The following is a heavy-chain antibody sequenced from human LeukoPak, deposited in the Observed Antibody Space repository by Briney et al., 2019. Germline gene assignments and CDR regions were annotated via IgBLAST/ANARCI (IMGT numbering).Heavy chain of an antibody. V-gene: IGHV1-2*02. CDR3: ARAREVTGLTP. J-gene: IGHJ5*02. D-gene: IGHD3-9*01. Sequence: ASVKVSCKASGYSFSGNYIHWIRQAPGQGLEWMAWINPNTGDTNYAQKFQGRVTVTRDTSISTAYMELSRLTYDDTAIYSCARAREVTGLTPWGQGTLVTVSS. CDR2: INPNTGDT. CDR1: GYSFSGNY.